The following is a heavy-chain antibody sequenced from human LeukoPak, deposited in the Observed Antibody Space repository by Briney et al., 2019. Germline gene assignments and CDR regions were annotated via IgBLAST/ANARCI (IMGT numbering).Heavy chain of an antibody. CDR3: ARDGVRWELSSAFDI. J-gene: IGHJ3*02. Sequence: ASVKVSCKAAGYKFTSYGISWVRQAPGQGLEWMGWISAYTGNTNSAQKIQGRVTMTTDTSTSTAYMELRSLRSDDTAVYYCARDGVRWELSSAFDIWGQGTMVIVSS. V-gene: IGHV1-18*01. D-gene: IGHD4-23*01. CDR2: ISAYTGNT. CDR1: GYKFTSYG.